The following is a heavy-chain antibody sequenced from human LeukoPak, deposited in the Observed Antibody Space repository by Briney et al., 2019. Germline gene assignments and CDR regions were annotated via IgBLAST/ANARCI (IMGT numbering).Heavy chain of an antibody. J-gene: IGHJ4*02. V-gene: IGHV4-59*01. D-gene: IGHD2-21*02. Sequence: SETLSLTCTVSGGSINSYYWSWIRQPPGKGLEWIGYIYYSGSTNYNPSLKSRVTISVDTSKNQFSLRLSSVTAADTAVYYCARDHYHKIHSVMVTAPDYWGQGTLVIVSS. CDR1: GGSINSYY. CDR3: ARDHYHKIHSVMVTAPDY. CDR2: IYYSGST.